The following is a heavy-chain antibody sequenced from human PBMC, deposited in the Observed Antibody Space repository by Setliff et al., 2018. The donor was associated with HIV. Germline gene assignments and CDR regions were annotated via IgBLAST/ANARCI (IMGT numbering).Heavy chain of an antibody. CDR3: ARVVVRGVTFIAEYFQH. J-gene: IGHJ1*01. Sequence: GASVKVSCKISGFTLNELSIQWVRQAPAKGLEWMGGFDPEAGEIIYAQKFQGRVTMTEDTSTDTAYMDLSSLRSDDTAVYYCARVVVRGVTFIAEYFQHWGQGTLVTVSS. V-gene: IGHV1-24*01. CDR1: GFTLNELS. CDR2: FDPEAGEI. D-gene: IGHD3-10*01.